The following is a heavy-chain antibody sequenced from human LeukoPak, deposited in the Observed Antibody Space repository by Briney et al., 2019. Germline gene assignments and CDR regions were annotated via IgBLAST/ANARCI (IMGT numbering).Heavy chain of an antibody. CDR2: ISSSSSTI. V-gene: IGHV3-48*04. CDR3: AREAVDAFDI. CDR1: GFAFSSYS. Sequence: GGSLRLSCAASGFAFSSYSMNWVRQAPGKGLEWVSYISSSSSTIYYADSVKGRFTISRDNAKNSLYLQMNSLRAEDTALYYCAREAVDAFDIWGQGTMVTVSS. J-gene: IGHJ3*02.